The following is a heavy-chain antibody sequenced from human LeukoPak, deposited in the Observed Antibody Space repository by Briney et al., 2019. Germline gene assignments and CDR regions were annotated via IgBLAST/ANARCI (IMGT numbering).Heavy chain of an antibody. D-gene: IGHD2-15*01. CDR3: ARGRCSGGSCPTRTPRGWYYYYGMDV. V-gene: IGHV4-34*01. CDR2: INHSGST. J-gene: IGHJ6*02. Sequence: SETLSLTCAVYGGSFSGYYWSWIRQPPGKGLEWIGEINHSGSTNYNPSLKSRVTISVDTSKNQFSLKLSSVTAADTAVYYCARGRCSGGSCPTRTPRGWYYYYGMDVWGQGTTVTVS. CDR1: GGSFSGYY.